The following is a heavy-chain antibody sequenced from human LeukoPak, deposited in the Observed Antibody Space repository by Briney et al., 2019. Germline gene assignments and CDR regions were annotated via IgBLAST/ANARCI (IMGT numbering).Heavy chain of an antibody. Sequence: SGGSLRLSCAASGFTFSSYAMSWVRQAPGKGLEWVSAISGSGGSTYYADSVKGRFTISRDNSKNTLYLQMNSLRAEDTAVYYCAKSAGITYYYYGMDVWGQGTTVTVSS. J-gene: IGHJ6*02. CDR1: GFTFSSYA. CDR3: AKSAGITYYYYGMDV. D-gene: IGHD1-26*01. V-gene: IGHV3-23*01. CDR2: ISGSGGST.